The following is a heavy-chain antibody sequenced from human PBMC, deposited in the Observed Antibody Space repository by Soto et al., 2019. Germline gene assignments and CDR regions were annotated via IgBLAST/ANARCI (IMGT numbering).Heavy chain of an antibody. J-gene: IGHJ3*02. Sequence: QVQLQESGPGLVKPSETLSLTCSVSGGSIRSYYWSWIRQPPGKGLEWIAYIYYSGTSYNPTLKSRVSISLETSKNQFSLKLSSVTAADTAVYYCARTYDGSGPNSGGYGFDIWGQGTMVTVSS. CDR3: ARTYDGSGPNSGGYGFDI. CDR1: GGSIRSYY. CDR2: IYYSGT. D-gene: IGHD3-22*01. V-gene: IGHV4-59*01.